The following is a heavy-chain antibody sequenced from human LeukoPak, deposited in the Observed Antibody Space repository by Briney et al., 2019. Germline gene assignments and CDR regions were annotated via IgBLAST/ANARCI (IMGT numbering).Heavy chain of an antibody. J-gene: IGHJ4*02. CDR2: IYSGGST. CDR1: GFTVSSNY. V-gene: IGHV3-66*01. Sequence: PGGSLRLPCAASGFTVSSNYMSWVRQAPGKGLEWVSVIYSGGSTYYADSVKGRFTISRDNSKNTLYLQMNSLRAEDTAVYYCARVDILTGLALDYWGQGTLVTVSS. CDR3: ARVDILTGLALDY. D-gene: IGHD3-9*01.